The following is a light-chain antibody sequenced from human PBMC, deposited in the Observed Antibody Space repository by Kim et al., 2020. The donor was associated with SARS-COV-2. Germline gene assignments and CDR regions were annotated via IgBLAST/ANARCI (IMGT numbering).Light chain of an antibody. V-gene: IGKV1-33*01. Sequence: STSIGDRITITCQASQDIGDSLNWYQQKPGKAPRLLIYGASNLKMGVPLRFSGSGSGTDFTFTVRNLQPEDIATYYCQQSHILPYTFGQGTKLEI. J-gene: IGKJ2*01. CDR3: QQSHILPYT. CDR2: GAS. CDR1: QDIGDS.